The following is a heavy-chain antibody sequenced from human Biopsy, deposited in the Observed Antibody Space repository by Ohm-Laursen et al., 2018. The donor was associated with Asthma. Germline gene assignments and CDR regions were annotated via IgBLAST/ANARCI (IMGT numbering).Heavy chain of an antibody. CDR1: YGSITSGGYY. Sequence: TLSLTCTVSYGSITSGGYYWTWIRQHTGKGLEWTGFIYYSGSTYYNPSLKSRVSISIDTSKNQFSLKLSSVTAADTAVYYCARAQDYYDSRGYYRSFDYWGQGTLVTVSS. CDR3: ARAQDYYDSRGYYRSFDY. J-gene: IGHJ4*02. D-gene: IGHD3-22*01. V-gene: IGHV4-31*03. CDR2: IYYSGST.